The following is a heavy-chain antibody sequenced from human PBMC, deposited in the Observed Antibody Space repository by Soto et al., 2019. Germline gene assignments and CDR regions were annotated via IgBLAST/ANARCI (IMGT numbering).Heavy chain of an antibody. CDR1: GFTFNNYD. V-gene: IGHV3-13*05. CDR3: ARSVRYSGSYSLDY. D-gene: IGHD1-26*01. Sequence: QPGGSLRLSCAASGFTFNNYDMHWVRQVTGKGLEWISAIGAAGDPYYPGSVKGRFTISRENAKNSLYLQMNSLRVGDTAVYYCARSVRYSGSYSLDYWGQGALVTVSS. J-gene: IGHJ4*02. CDR2: IGAAGDP.